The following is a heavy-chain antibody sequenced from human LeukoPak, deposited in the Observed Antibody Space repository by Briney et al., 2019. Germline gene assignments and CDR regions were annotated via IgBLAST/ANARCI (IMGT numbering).Heavy chain of an antibody. CDR1: GFTFSSYA. CDR2: ISGSGGST. V-gene: IGHV3-23*01. D-gene: IGHD6-13*01. CDR3: AKDRHRGSSSWYDWFGP. Sequence: PPGGSLRLSCAASGFTFSSYAMSWVRQAPGKGLEWVSAISGSGGSTYYADSVKGRFTISGDNSKNTLYLQMNSLRAEDTAVYYCAKDRHRGSSSWYDWFGPWGQGTLVTVSS. J-gene: IGHJ5*02.